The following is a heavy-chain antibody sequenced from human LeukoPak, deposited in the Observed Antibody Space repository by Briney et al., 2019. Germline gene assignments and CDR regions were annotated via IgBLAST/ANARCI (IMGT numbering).Heavy chain of an antibody. V-gene: IGHV4-34*01. CDR3: ASVRSGSYFGLEA. D-gene: IGHD1-26*01. Sequence: SETLSLTCAVYSGSFSGYYWSWIRQPPGKGLEWIGEINHSGSTNYNPSLKSRVTISVDTSKNQFSLKLSSVTAADTAVYYCASVRSGSYFGLEAWGQGTLVTVPS. CDR2: INHSGST. J-gene: IGHJ5*02. CDR1: SGSFSGYY.